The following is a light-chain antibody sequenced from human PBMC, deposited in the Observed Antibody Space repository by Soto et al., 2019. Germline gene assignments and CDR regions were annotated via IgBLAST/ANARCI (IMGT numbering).Light chain of an antibody. Sequence: DIQMTQSPSSLSASVGDRVTITCRASQDISNYLAWYQQKPGKVPKLLIYGASTLQSGVPSRFSGSGSGTDFTLIISSLQHEDVATYYCQNYNRAPWTFGQGTKVESK. J-gene: IGKJ1*01. V-gene: IGKV1-27*01. CDR3: QNYNRAPWT. CDR1: QDISNY. CDR2: GAS.